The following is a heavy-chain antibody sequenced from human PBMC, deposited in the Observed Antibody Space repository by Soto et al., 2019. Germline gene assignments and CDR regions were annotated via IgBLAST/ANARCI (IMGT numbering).Heavy chain of an antibody. D-gene: IGHD3-9*01. CDR1: GGSFSGYY. J-gene: IGHJ4*02. CDR2: INHSGST. V-gene: IGHV4-34*01. Sequence: SETLSLTCAVYGGSFSGYYWSWIRQPPGKGLEWIGEINHSGSTNYNPSLKSRVTISVDTSKNQFSLKLSSVTAADTAVYYCARQRSVLRYFDWSLGHFDYWGQGTLVTVSS. CDR3: ARQRSVLRYFDWSLGHFDY.